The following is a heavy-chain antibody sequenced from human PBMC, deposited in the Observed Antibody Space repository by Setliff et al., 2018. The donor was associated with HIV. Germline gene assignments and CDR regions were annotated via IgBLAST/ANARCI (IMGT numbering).Heavy chain of an antibody. J-gene: IGHJ4*02. CDR1: GFAFRNYL. Sequence: PGESLKISCAASGFAFRNYLFHWVRQAPGKGLEWVAIISSDGSDKNYADSVKGRFTVSRDNSKNTLYLQMNSLRSEDTAVYYCSRHLGYCSTTNSCWGQGTPVTVSS. CDR3: SRHLGYCSTTNSC. V-gene: IGHV3-30*01. D-gene: IGHD2-2*03. CDR2: ISSDGSDK.